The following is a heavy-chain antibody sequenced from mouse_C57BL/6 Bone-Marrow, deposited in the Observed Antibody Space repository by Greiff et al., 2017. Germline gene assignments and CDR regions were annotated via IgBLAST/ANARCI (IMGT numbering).Heavy chain of an antibody. Sequence: EVQLQESGGGLVKPGGSLKLSCAASGFTFSSYAMYWVRQTPEKRLEWVATISDGGSYTYYPDNVKGRFTISRDNAKNNLYLQMSHLKSEDTAMYYCARDRGYYGSSPYYAMDYWGQGTSVTVSS. D-gene: IGHD1-1*01. CDR1: GFTFSSYA. CDR2: ISDGGSYT. V-gene: IGHV5-4*01. J-gene: IGHJ4*01. CDR3: ARDRGYYGSSPYYAMDY.